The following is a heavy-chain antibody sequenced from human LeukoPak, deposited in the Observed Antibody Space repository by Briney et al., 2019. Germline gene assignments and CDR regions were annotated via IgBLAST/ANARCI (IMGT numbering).Heavy chain of an antibody. CDR1: GGSFSGYY. CDR3: ARGVYSRSSLSGWFDP. CDR2: INHSGSI. D-gene: IGHD6-6*01. V-gene: IGHV4-34*01. J-gene: IGHJ5*02. Sequence: SETLSLTCAVYGGSFSGYYWSWIRQPPAKGLEWIGEINHSGSINYNPSLKSRVTISVDTSKNQFSLKLSSVTAADTAVYYCARGVYSRSSLSGWFDPWGQGTLVTVSS.